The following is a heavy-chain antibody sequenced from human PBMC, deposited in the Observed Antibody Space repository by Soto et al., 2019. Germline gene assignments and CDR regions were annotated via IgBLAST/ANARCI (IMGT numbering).Heavy chain of an antibody. Sequence: PGGSLRLSCAASGFTFDDYAMHWVRQAPGKGLEWVSGISWNSGSIGYADSVKGRFTISRDNAKNSLYLQMNSLRAEDTALYYCAKGLANYYYGMDVWGQGTTVTVSS. CDR1: GFTFDDYA. V-gene: IGHV3-9*01. CDR2: ISWNSGSI. D-gene: IGHD6-19*01. J-gene: IGHJ6*02. CDR3: AKGLANYYYGMDV.